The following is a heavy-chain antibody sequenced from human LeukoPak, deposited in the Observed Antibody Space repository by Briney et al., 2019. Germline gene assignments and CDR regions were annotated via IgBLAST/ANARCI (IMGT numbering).Heavy chain of an antibody. CDR1: GFTFSEYS. D-gene: IGHD3-10*01. CDR3: ARGFRYYGSGIDY. V-gene: IGHV3-64*01. Sequence: EGSLRLSCAASGFTFSEYSMHWVRQAPGKGLEYVSAISTNGGSTYYANSVKGRFTISRDDPKNTLDLQMGSLRPEDMAVYYCARGFRYYGSGIDYWGQGTLVTVSS. J-gene: IGHJ4*02. CDR2: ISTNGGST.